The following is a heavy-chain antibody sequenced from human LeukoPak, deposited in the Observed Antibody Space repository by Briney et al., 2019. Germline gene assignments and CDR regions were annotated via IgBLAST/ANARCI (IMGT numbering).Heavy chain of an antibody. Sequence: SETLSLTCTVSGGSISSDYWSWIRQPPGKGLEWIGYIHYSGSTNYNPSLKSRVTISVDTSKNQFSLKLSSMTAADTAIYYCARVFAGCSSGWGSFDSWGQGTLVPVSS. CDR3: ARVFAGCSSGWGSFDS. D-gene: IGHD6-19*01. V-gene: IGHV4-59*01. CDR2: IHYSGST. J-gene: IGHJ4*02. CDR1: GGSISSDY.